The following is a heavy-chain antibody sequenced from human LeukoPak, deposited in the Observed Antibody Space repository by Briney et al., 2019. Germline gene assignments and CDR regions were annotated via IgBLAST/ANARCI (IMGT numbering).Heavy chain of an antibody. Sequence: GGSLRLSCAASGFTFSSSGMNWVRQAPGKGLEGVSYISSSGSTIYYADSVKGRFTISRDNAKNSLYLQMNSLRAEDTAVYYCAKGDYFLIDYWGQGTLVTVSS. CDR3: AKGDYFLIDY. V-gene: IGHV3-48*04. CDR2: ISSSGSTI. CDR1: GFTFSSSG. D-gene: IGHD2/OR15-2a*01. J-gene: IGHJ4*02.